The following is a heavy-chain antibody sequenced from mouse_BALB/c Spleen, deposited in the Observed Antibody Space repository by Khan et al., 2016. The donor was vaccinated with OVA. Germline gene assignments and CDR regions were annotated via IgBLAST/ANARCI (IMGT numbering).Heavy chain of an antibody. CDR1: GYTFTSYW. Sequence: VQLQESGAELVRPGASVKLSCEASGYTFTSYWMNWVKQSPEQGLEWIGRIDPYDSETHYNHNFKDKAILTIDKSSSTAYMQLSSLTSEDSAVFYCERIPFAYWGQGTLVTVSA. V-gene: IGHV1-52*01. CDR2: IDPYDSET. CDR3: ERIPFAY. J-gene: IGHJ3*01.